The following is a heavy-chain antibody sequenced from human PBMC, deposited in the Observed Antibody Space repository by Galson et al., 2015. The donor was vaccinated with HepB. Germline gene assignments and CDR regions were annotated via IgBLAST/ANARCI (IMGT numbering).Heavy chain of an antibody. D-gene: IGHD2-15*01. J-gene: IGHJ5*02. CDR2: IRHSGRT. CDR3: ARGSSPANWFDP. Sequence: ETLSLTCAVTGVSFSDYYWVWIRQSPGKGLEWIGEIRHSGRTNYTPSLKSRVTISVDTSKNQFTLNLNSVTAADTAVYFCARGSSPANWFDPWGQGTLVTVSS. V-gene: IGHV4-34*01. CDR1: GVSFSDYY.